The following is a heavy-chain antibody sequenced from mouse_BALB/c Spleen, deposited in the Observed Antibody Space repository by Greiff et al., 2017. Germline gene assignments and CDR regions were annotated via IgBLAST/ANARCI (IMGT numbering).Heavy chain of an antibody. CDR3: ARAGYGSSYDYFDY. V-gene: IGHV14-3*02. CDR1: GFNIKDTY. J-gene: IGHJ2*01. CDR2: IDPANGNT. Sequence: EVKLMESGAELVKPGASVKLSCTASGFNIKDTYMHWVKQRPEQGLEWIGRIDPANGNTKYDPKFQGKATITADTSSNTAYLQLSSLTSEDTAVYYCARAGYGSSYDYFDYWGQGTTLTVSS. D-gene: IGHD1-1*01.